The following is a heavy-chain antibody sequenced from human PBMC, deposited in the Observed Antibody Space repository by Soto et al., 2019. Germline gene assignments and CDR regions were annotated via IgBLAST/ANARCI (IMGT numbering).Heavy chain of an antibody. D-gene: IGHD5-12*01. V-gene: IGHV3-53*01. Sequence: GGSLSLSCVASGFTFSSNYMSWVRHAPGKWLEWVSVSYSGGSTDYADSVRGRFTISRDNSKNTLYLQMNSLRAEDTAVYYCARARDGYNFLYEPTWGQGTLVTVSS. CDR2: SYSGGST. J-gene: IGHJ4*02. CDR3: ARARDGYNFLYEPT. CDR1: GFTFSSNY.